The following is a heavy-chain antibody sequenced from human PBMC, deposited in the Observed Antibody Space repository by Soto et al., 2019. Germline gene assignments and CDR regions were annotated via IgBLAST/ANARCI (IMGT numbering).Heavy chain of an antibody. Sequence: HPGGSLRLSCAASGFTLSNSAMSWVRQAPGRGLEWVSVISGGGRSAYYADSVTGRFTTSRDNSKNTLYLQMSSLRADDTAVYYCAKDHLGRSGVSAQYYFDSWGQGTLVTVSS. V-gene: IGHV3-23*01. CDR2: ISGGGRSA. CDR1: GFTLSNSA. CDR3: AKDHLGRSGVSAQYYFDS. D-gene: IGHD3-3*01. J-gene: IGHJ4*02.